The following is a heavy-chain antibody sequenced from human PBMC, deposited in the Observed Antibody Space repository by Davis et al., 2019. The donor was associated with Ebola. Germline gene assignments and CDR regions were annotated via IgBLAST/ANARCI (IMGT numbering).Heavy chain of an antibody. CDR2: IKGDGNL. D-gene: IGHD5-18*01. Sequence: GESLKISCTASGLTFINYWMHWVRQVPGKGLVWVSRIKGDGNLIYADSVKGRFTISRDNAKNLLYLQMSSLRAEDTAMYYCARGSRRGYSYGFVWGQGALVTVSS. CDR1: GLTFINYW. J-gene: IGHJ4*02. V-gene: IGHV3-74*01. CDR3: ARGSRRGYSYGFV.